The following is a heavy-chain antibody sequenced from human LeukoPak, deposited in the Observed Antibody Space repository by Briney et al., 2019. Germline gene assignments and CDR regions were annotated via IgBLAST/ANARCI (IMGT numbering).Heavy chain of an antibody. CDR3: ARDTYSSGWFDY. Sequence: PSQTLSLTCAVSGGSISRGGYSWSWIRQPPGKGLEWIGYIYHSGSTYYNPSLKSRVTISVDRSKNQFSLKLSSVTAADTAVYYCARDTYSSGWFDYWGQGTLVTVSS. CDR2: IYHSGST. J-gene: IGHJ4*02. CDR1: GGSISRGGYS. D-gene: IGHD6-19*01. V-gene: IGHV4-30-2*01.